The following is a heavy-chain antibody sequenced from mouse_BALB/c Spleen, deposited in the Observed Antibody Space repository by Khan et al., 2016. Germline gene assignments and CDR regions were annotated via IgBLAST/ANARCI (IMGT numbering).Heavy chain of an antibody. D-gene: IGHD1-3*01. CDR2: INPGSGGT. CDR1: GYAFTNYL. J-gene: IGHJ1*01. CDR3: ARTKSWYFDV. V-gene: IGHV1-54*01. Sequence: QMQLQQSGAELVRPGTSVKVSCKASGYAFTNYLIEWVKQRPGQGLEWIGVINPGSGGTNYNEKFKGKATLTADKSSSTAYMQLSSLTSDDSAVYFCARTKSWYFDVWGAGTTVTVSS.